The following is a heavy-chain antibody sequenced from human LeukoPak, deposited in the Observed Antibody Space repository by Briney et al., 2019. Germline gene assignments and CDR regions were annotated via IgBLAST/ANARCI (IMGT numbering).Heavy chain of an antibody. Sequence: PSETLSLTCTVSGGSISSYYWSWIRQPPGKGLEWIGYIYYSGSTNYNPSLKSRVTISVDTSKNQFSLKLSSVTAADTAVYYCARRDPGYYYGMDVWGQGTTVTVSS. J-gene: IGHJ6*02. CDR3: ARRDPGYYYGMDV. CDR2: IYYSGST. CDR1: GGSISSYY. V-gene: IGHV4-59*08.